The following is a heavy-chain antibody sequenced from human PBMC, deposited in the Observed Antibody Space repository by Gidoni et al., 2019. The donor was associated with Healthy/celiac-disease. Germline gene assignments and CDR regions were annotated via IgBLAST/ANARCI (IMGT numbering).Heavy chain of an antibody. V-gene: IGHV4-31*03. D-gene: IGHD2-2*01. CDR1: GGSISSGRYS. CDR3: ARDYAGYDIVGVPAPRGGYYGMDV. J-gene: IGHJ6*02. CDR2: IYYRVST. Sequence: QVQLQESGPGLLKPSQTLSLTCTVSGGSISSGRYSWSWIRQHPGKGLEWIGYIYYRVSTDYNPSRKSRVTISVDTSKNKFSLKRSSVTAADTAGYYWARDYAGYDIVGVPAPRGGYYGMDVGGQGTTVTVSS.